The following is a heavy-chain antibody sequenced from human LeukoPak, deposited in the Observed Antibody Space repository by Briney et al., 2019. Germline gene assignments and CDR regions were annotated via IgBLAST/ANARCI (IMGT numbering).Heavy chain of an antibody. Sequence: GGSLRLSCAASGFTFSSYAMSWVRQAPGKGLEWVSYSSSILPTTFYAESVEGRFTISRDNAKNSLYLQMNSLRAEDTAVYYCARIGGVAATNAFDIWGQGTMVTVSS. J-gene: IGHJ3*02. V-gene: IGHV3-48*04. CDR2: SSSILPTT. CDR3: ARIGGVAATNAFDI. CDR1: GFTFSSYA. D-gene: IGHD4-17*01.